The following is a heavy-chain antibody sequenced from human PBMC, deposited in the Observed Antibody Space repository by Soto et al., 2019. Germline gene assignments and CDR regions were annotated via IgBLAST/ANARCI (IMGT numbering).Heavy chain of an antibody. J-gene: IGHJ4*02. CDR1: GGSFSGYY. CDR3: AGELYGDYWEYSY. CDR2: INHSGST. Sequence: QVQLQQWGAGLLKPSETLSLTCAVYGGSFSGYYWSWIRQPPGKGLEWIGEINHSGSTNYNPSLKSRVTISVDKSKNQFSLKLSSVTAADTAVYYCAGELYGDYWEYSYWGQGTLVTVSS. D-gene: IGHD4-17*01. V-gene: IGHV4-34*01.